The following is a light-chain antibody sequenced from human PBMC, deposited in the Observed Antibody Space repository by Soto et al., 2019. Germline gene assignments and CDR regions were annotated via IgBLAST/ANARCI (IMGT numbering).Light chain of an antibody. CDR1: QSVSGN. J-gene: IGKJ1*01. V-gene: IGKV3-15*01. Sequence: EIVMTQSPATLSVSPGERATLSCRASQSVSGNLAWYQQKPGQAPRRLIYGASTRATGIPARFSGSGSGTAFTLTISSLQSEDFAVYYCQQYNNWPPWTFGQGPKVEIK. CDR2: GAS. CDR3: QQYNNWPPWT.